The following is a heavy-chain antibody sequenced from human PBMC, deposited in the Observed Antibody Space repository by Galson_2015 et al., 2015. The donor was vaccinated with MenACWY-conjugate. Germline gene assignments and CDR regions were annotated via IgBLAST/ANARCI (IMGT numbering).Heavy chain of an antibody. V-gene: IGHV1-3*01. CDR2: INAGNGNT. D-gene: IGHD2-2*01. CDR3: AREIVVAPAASWGDFYYGMDC. Sequence: SVKVSCKASGYNFTNYDMNWVRQAPGQRLEWMGWINAGNGNTKYSQKFQGRVTITSDTSASTAYMELSSLRFDDTAVYYCAREIVVAPAASWGDFYYGMDCCGQGTAGTVAS. CDR1: GYNFTNYD. J-gene: IGHJ6*02.